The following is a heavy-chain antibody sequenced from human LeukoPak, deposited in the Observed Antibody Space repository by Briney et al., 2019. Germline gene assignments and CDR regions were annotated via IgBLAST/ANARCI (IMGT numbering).Heavy chain of an antibody. CDR1: GFTFSSYS. J-gene: IGHJ3*02. CDR2: ISSSSSYI. V-gene: IGHV3-21*01. Sequence: GGSLRLSCAASGFTFSSYSMNWVRHAPGKGLEWVSSISSSSSYIYYADSVKGRFTISRDNAKNSLYLQMNSLRAEDTAVYYCARASLQKQKFGEFVGGAFDIWGQGTMVTVSS. D-gene: IGHD3-10*01. CDR3: ARASLQKQKFGEFVGGAFDI.